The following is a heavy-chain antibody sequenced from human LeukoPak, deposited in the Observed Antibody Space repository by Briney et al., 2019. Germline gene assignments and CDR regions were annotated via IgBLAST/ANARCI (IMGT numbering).Heavy chain of an antibody. CDR2: IIPILGIA. CDR3: ARDRGYNWNELSAFDI. J-gene: IGHJ3*02. Sequence: ASVKVSCKASGYTFTNYAMHWVRQAPGQRLEWMGRIIPILGIANYAQKFQGRVTITADKSTSTAYMELSSLRSEDTAVYYCARDRGYNWNELSAFDIWGQGTMVTVSS. CDR1: GYTFTNYA. D-gene: IGHD1-20*01. V-gene: IGHV1-69*04.